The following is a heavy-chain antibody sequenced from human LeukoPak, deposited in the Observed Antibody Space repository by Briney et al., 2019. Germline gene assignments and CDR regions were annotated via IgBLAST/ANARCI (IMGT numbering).Heavy chain of an antibody. CDR2: IYHSGST. Sequence: PSETLSLTCNVSGYSISSGSYWGWIRQPPGKGLEWIGSIYHSGSTYYNPSLKSRVTISVDTSKNQFSLKLSSVTAADTAVYYCARGTMVRGEYYYYYMDVWGKGTTVTISS. CDR3: ARGTMVRGEYYYYYMDV. J-gene: IGHJ6*03. V-gene: IGHV4-38-2*02. D-gene: IGHD3-10*01. CDR1: GYSISSGSY.